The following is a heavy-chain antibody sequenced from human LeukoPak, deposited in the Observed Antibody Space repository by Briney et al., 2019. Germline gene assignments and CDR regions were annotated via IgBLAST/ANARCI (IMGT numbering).Heavy chain of an antibody. CDR2: FDPEDGET. V-gene: IGHV1-24*01. CDR1: GYTLTELS. Sequence: ASVKVSCKVSGYTLTELSMHWVRQAPGKGLEWMGGFDPEDGETIYAQKFQGRVTITEDTSTDTAYMELSSLRSEDTAVYYCATDQRGYSSSSEYFQHWGQGTLVTVSS. D-gene: IGHD6-6*01. J-gene: IGHJ1*01. CDR3: ATDQRGYSSSSEYFQH.